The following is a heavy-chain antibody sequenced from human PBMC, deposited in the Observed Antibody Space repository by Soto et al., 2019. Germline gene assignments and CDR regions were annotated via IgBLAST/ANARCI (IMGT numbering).Heavy chain of an antibody. Sequence: QVQLQESGPGLVKPSETLSLTCTVSGGSISSYYWSWIRKPPVKGLEWIGYIYYSESTNHNPSLTSRVTISVDTSKNQFFLKLSSVTAADTAVYYFASGDYYGELDYWGQGTLVTVSS. CDR3: ASGDYYGELDY. V-gene: IGHV4-59*01. J-gene: IGHJ4*02. CDR1: GGSISSYY. D-gene: IGHD3-22*01. CDR2: IYYSEST.